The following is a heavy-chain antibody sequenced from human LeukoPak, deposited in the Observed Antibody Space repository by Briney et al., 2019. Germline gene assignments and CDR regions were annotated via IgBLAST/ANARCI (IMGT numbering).Heavy chain of an antibody. Sequence: PGGSLRLSCAASGFTFSSYGMHWVRQAPGKGLEWVAVIWYDGSNKYYADSVKGRFTISRDNSKNTLYLEMNSLRAEDRAVYSXXXXXXRGYSYIDCWGQGTLVTVSS. J-gene: IGHJ4*02. V-gene: IGHV3-33*01. CDR2: IWYDGSNK. CDR3: XXXXXRGYSYIDC. D-gene: IGHD5-18*01. CDR1: GFTFSSYG.